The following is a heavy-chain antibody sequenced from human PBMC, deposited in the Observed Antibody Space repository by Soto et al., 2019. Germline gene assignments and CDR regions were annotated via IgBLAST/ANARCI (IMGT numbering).Heavy chain of an antibody. CDR1: GGSIISYY. Sequence: PSETLSLTCTVSGGSIISYYWSWIRQPPGKGLEWIGYISNSGSANYNPSLKSRVTMSVDTSKSQFSLRLSSVTAADTAVYYCAGVGGSSFGYFDYWGQGSLVTVSS. CDR2: ISNSGSA. J-gene: IGHJ4*02. D-gene: IGHD5-18*01. V-gene: IGHV4-59*01. CDR3: AGVGGSSFGYFDY.